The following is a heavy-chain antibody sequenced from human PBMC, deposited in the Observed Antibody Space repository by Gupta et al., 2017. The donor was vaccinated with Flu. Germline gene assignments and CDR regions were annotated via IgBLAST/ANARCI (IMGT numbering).Heavy chain of an antibody. Sequence: QVQLQQWGAGLLKPSETLSLTCAVSGGSFSGYYWCWIRPPPGKGLEWIGEINHSGSTNYNPSLKSRVTISVDTSKNQFSLKLSSVTAADTAVYYCARRGGGTAMAPVPPPFFDYWGQGTLVTVSS. D-gene: IGHD5-18*01. J-gene: IGHJ4*02. CDR2: INHSGST. V-gene: IGHV4-34*01. CDR1: GGSFSGYY. CDR3: ARRGGGTAMAPVPPPFFDY.